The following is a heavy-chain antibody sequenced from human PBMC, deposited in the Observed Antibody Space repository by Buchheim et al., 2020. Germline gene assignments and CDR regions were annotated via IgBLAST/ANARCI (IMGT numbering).Heavy chain of an antibody. Sequence: QVQLVQSGAEVKKPGSSVKVSCKASGGTFSSYAISWVRQAPGQGLEWMGGIIPIFGTANYAQKFQGRVTITADESTSTAYMELSSLRSEDTAVYYCARDLTYSSSWYRPHDYYYGMDVWGQGTT. V-gene: IGHV1-69*01. CDR1: GGTFSSYA. D-gene: IGHD6-13*01. CDR2: IIPIFGTA. J-gene: IGHJ6*02. CDR3: ARDLTYSSSWYRPHDYYYGMDV.